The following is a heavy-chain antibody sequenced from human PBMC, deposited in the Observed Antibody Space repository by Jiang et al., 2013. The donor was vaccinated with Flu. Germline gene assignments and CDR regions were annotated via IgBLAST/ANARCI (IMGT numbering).Heavy chain of an antibody. Sequence: GQGLEWMGGIIPIFGTANYAQKFQGRVKITADESTSTAYMELSSLRSEDTAVYYCARVGRSSSSSGFDYWGQGTLVTVSS. J-gene: IGHJ4*02. CDR2: IIPIFGTA. D-gene: IGHD6-6*01. V-gene: IGHV1-69*01. CDR3: ARVGRSSSSSGFDY.